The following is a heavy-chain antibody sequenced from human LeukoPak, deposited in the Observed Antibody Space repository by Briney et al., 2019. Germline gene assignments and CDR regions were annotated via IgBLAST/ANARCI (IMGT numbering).Heavy chain of an antibody. CDR1: GFTFDDYA. Sequence: GGSLRLSCAASGFTFDDYAMNWVRQTPGMGLEWVSLISGDGGRTFYADSVKGRFTISRDNSKDSLYLQMNSMTTEDTAVYYCAKDLASLYDAFNVWGQGTMVTVSS. V-gene: IGHV3-43*02. CDR3: AKDLASLYDAFNV. CDR2: ISGDGGRT. J-gene: IGHJ3*01.